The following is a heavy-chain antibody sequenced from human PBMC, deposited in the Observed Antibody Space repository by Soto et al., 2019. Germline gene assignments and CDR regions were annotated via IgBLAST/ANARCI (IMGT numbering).Heavy chain of an antibody. Sequence: QVQLLQSGAEVKKPGSSVKVSCKASGATFSSFAFSWVRQAPGQGLEWMGVIIPIFDTINYAQKFQGRVTITADESTTTAYMELSSLTPEDTAVYYCASPLKWSGYYIAFDYWGQGTLVIVSS. CDR2: IIPIFDTI. V-gene: IGHV1-69*01. CDR3: ASPLKWSGYYIAFDY. D-gene: IGHD3-3*01. J-gene: IGHJ4*02. CDR1: GATFSSFA.